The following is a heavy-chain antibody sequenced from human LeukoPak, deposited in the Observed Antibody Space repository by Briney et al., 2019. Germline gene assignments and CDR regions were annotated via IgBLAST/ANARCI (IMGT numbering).Heavy chain of an antibody. CDR1: GFTFSSYG. Sequence: GGSLRLSCAASGFTFSSYGMHRVRQAPGKGLEWVAFIRYDGSNKYYADSVKGQFTISRDNSKDTLYLQMNSLRAEDTAVYYCAKARYDYVWGNYGYYFDYWGQGTLVTVSS. J-gene: IGHJ4*02. CDR3: AKARYDYVWGNYGYYFDY. D-gene: IGHD3-16*01. CDR2: IRYDGSNK. V-gene: IGHV3-30*02.